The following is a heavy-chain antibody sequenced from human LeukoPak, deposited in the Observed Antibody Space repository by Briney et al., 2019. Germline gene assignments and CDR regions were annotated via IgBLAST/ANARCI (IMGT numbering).Heavy chain of an antibody. CDR3: ARDVQGYSSGWYDGGYYYYYMDV. J-gene: IGHJ6*03. D-gene: IGHD6-19*01. CDR2: ISAYNGNT. CDR1: GYTFTTYD. Sequence: VASVKVSCKASGYTFTTYDISWVRQAPGQGLEWMGWISAYNGNTNYAQKLQGRVTMTTDTSKSTAYMELRSLRSDDTAVYYCARDVQGYSSGWYDGGYYYYYMDVWGKGTTVTVSS. V-gene: IGHV1-18*01.